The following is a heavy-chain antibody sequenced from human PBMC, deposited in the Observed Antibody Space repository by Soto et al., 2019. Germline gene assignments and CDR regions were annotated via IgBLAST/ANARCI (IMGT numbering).Heavy chain of an antibody. J-gene: IGHJ4*02. D-gene: IGHD3-22*01. V-gene: IGHV3-23*01. CDR2: ISGSGGST. Sequence: EVQLLESGGGLVQPGGSLRLSCAASGFTFISYAMSWVRQAPGKGLEWVSAISGSGGSTYYADSVKGRFTISRDNSKNTLYLQRNSLRAEDTAVYYCAKDQQEYYYDSSGQTNGYYFDYWGQGTLVTVSS. CDR3: AKDQQEYYYDSSGQTNGYYFDY. CDR1: GFTFISYA.